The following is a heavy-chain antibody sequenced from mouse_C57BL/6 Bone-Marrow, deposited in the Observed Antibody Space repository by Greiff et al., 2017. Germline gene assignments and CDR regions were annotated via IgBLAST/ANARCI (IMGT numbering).Heavy chain of an antibody. CDR3: ARTGTCDY. V-gene: IGHV1-81*01. Sequence: VQLQQSGAELARPGASVKLSCKASGYTFTSYGISWVKQRTGQGLEWIGEIYPRSGNTYYNEKFKGKATLTADKSSSTAYMGLRSLTSEDSAVYFCARTGTCDYGGQGTTLTVSS. CDR2: IYPRSGNT. D-gene: IGHD4-1*01. J-gene: IGHJ2*01. CDR1: GYTFTSYG.